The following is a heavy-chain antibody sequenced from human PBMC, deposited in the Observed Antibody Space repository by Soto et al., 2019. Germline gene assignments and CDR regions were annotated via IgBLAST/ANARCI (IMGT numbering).Heavy chain of an antibody. CDR2: IYHSGST. D-gene: IGHD4-17*01. Sequence: SETLCLTCAVSGGSISSVCYSWSWIRQPPGKGLEWIGYIYHSGSTYYNPSLKSRVTISVDRSKNQFSLKLSSVTAADTAVYYCASGLVTTLHYWGQGTLVTVSS. V-gene: IGHV4-30-2*01. CDR1: GGSISSVCYS. CDR3: ASGLVTTLHY. J-gene: IGHJ4*02.